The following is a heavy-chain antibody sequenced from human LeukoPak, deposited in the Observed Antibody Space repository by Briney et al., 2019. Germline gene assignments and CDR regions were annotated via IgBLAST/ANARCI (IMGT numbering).Heavy chain of an antibody. Sequence: ASVKVSCKASGGTFSSYAISWVRQAPGQGLEWMGGIIPIFGTANYAQKFQGRVTITADESTSTAYMELSSLRSEDTAVYYCARDRRPYCSGGSCYETHWGQGTLVPVSS. D-gene: IGHD2-15*01. CDR1: GGTFSSYA. J-gene: IGHJ4*02. CDR3: ARDRRPYCSGGSCYETH. V-gene: IGHV1-69*13. CDR2: IIPIFGTA.